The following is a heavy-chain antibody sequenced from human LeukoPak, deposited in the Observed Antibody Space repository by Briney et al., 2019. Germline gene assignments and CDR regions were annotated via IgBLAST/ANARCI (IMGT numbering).Heavy chain of an antibody. CDR3: AREGVGATFDY. J-gene: IGHJ4*02. CDR2: IYYSGST. V-gene: IGHV4-39*07. D-gene: IGHD1-26*01. Sequence: PSETLSLTCTVSGGSIGSSSYYWGWIRQPPGKGLNWIGSIYYSGSTYHNPSLKSRVTISVDTSRDQFSLKLSSVTAADTAVYYCAREGVGATFDYWGQGTLVTVSS. CDR1: GGSIGSSSYY.